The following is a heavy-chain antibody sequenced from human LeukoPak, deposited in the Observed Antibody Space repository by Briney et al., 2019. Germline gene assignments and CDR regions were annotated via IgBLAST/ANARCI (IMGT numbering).Heavy chain of an antibody. CDR1: GFSFNNYA. D-gene: IGHD2-21*01. CDR2: IDGGGDAT. V-gene: IGHV3-23*01. CDR3: AKSDCGSDGCKLLNY. Sequence: GGSLRLSCAASGFSFNNYAMGWVRHPPGKGLQWLSAIDGGGDATKYADSVKGRFTISRDNSKNTLSLQMNSLRVEDTAIYYCAKSDCGSDGCKLLNYWGQGTLVTVSS. J-gene: IGHJ4*02.